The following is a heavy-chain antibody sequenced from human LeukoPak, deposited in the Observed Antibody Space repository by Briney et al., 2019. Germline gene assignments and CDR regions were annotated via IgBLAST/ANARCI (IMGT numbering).Heavy chain of an antibody. CDR1: GYTFTSYD. D-gene: IGHD2/OR15-2a*01. Sequence: ASVKVSCKASGYTFTSYDINWVRQATGRGLEWMGWMNPNSGNTGYAQKFQGRVTITRNTSISTAYMELSSLRSEDTAVYYCARGVIDNWFDPWGQGTLVTVSS. CDR2: MNPNSGNT. CDR3: ARGVIDNWFDP. J-gene: IGHJ5*02. V-gene: IGHV1-8*03.